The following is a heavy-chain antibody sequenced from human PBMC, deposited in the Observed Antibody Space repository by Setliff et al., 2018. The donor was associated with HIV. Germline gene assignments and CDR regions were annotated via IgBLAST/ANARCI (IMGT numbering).Heavy chain of an antibody. J-gene: IGHJ4*02. CDR3: ASAGSGTRAPPRY. V-gene: IGHV4-59*01. CDR2: IFYSGST. D-gene: IGHD1-1*01. CDR1: GGSISSYY. Sequence: SETLSLTCTVSGGSISSYYWSWIRQPPGEGLEWIGYIFYSGSTNYNPSLKSRVTISLDSSKNQFSLKLTSVTAADTAVYYCASAGSGTRAPPRYWGQGTLVTVSS.